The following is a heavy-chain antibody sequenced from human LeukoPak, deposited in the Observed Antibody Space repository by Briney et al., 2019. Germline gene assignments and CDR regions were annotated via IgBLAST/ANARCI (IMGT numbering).Heavy chain of an antibody. CDR2: IYHTGAT. Sequence: PSETLSLTCAVSGYSISSGYFWVWIRQPPGKGLEWIGSIYHTGATYYNPSLRRPVTISVDTSKNQFSLELNSVTAADTAVYYCARDLGLTISDNWFDPWGQGTLVTVSS. V-gene: IGHV4-38-2*02. CDR3: ARDLGLTISDNWFDP. CDR1: GYSISSGYF. J-gene: IGHJ5*02. D-gene: IGHD3-9*01.